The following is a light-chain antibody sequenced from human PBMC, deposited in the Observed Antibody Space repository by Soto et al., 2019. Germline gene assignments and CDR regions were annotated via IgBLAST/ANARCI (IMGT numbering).Light chain of an antibody. Sequence: EIVMTQSPATLFVSPGERATLSCRASQTVSDDLAWYQQKPGQAPRLLIYGASTRATDIPARFSGGGSGTKFPLPIHRLPSEDFSIYYFQQYPYLPPIPFGPGTKVNI. CDR2: GAS. J-gene: IGKJ3*01. CDR3: QQYPYLPPIP. CDR1: QTVSDD. V-gene: IGKV3-15*01.